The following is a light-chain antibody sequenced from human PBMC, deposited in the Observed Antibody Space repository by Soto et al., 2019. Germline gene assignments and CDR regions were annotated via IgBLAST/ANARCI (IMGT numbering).Light chain of an antibody. CDR2: EDS. Sequence: NFMLTQPHSVSEPPGKTVTISCTRSSGNIASRYVQWFQQRPGSAPTTVIYEDSQRPSGVPDRFSGPIDSSSNSASLIISGLKTEDEADYYCQSYDGRDVVFGGGTKVTVL. V-gene: IGLV6-57*04. J-gene: IGLJ2*01. CDR1: SGNIASRY. CDR3: QSYDGRDVV.